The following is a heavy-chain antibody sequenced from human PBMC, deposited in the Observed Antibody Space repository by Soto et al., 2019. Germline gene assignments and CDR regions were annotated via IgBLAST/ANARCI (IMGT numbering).Heavy chain of an antibody. CDR1: GFTFSSYS. CDR2: ISSSSSYI. J-gene: IGHJ6*02. V-gene: IGHV3-21*01. Sequence: GGSLRLSCAASGFTFSSYSMNWVRQAPGKGLEWVSSISSSSSYIYYADSVKGRFTISRDNAKNSLYLQMNSLRAEDTAVYYCARSYSSGSYYYGMDVWGQGTTVNV. D-gene: IGHD6-25*01. CDR3: ARSYSSGSYYYGMDV.